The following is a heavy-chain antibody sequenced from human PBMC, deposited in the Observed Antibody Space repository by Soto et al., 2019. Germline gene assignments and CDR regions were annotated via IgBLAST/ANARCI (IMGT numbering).Heavy chain of an antibody. V-gene: IGHV4-59*08. CDR2: VYYTGST. CDR1: GASISPYY. CDR3: ARHHEYCSGGTCYVVDY. D-gene: IGHD2-15*01. J-gene: IGHJ4*02. Sequence: QVQLQESGPGLVKPSETLSLTCTVSGASISPYYWTWIRQPPGKELEWIGYVYYTGSTNYSPSLESRVTMSLDTSKSQFSLMLTSVTAADTAVYYCARHHEYCSGGTCYVVDYSGPGTLVTVSS.